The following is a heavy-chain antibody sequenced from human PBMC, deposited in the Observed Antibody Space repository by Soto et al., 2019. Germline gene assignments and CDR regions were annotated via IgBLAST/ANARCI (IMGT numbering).Heavy chain of an antibody. D-gene: IGHD5-12*01. CDR2: IIPIFGTA. CDR3: ARGMPGLRFGLVYYYYGMDV. CDR1: GGTFSSYA. Sequence: SVKVSCKASGGTFSSYAISWVRQAPGQGLEWMGGIIPIFGTANYAQKFQGRVTITADESTSTAYMELSSLRSEDAAVYYCARGMPGLRFGLVYYYYGMDVWGQGTTVTVSS. V-gene: IGHV1-69*13. J-gene: IGHJ6*02.